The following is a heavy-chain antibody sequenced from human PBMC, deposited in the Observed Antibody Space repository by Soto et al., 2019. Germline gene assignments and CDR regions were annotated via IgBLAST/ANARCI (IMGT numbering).Heavy chain of an antibody. J-gene: IGHJ5*02. CDR2: IYHSGST. CDR1: GYSISSGYY. CDR3: ARDYRYCTNGVCYTGWFDP. Sequence: SETLSLTCAVSGYSISSGYYWGWIRQPPGKGLEWIGSIYHSGSTYYNPSLKSRVTISVDTSKNQFSLKLSSVTAADTAVYYCARDYRYCTNGVCYTGWFDPWGQGTLVT. V-gene: IGHV4-38-2*02. D-gene: IGHD2-8*01.